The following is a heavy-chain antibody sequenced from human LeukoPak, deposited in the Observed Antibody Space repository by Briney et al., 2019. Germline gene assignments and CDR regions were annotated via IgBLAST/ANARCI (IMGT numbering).Heavy chain of an antibody. Sequence: PSETLSLTCTFSGSFISNYHWTWIRQPPGKGLEWIGYIYYTGNTNYTPSLKSRVTISLDTSKNQFSLRLSSVTAADTAVYYCARNTAGVAYYNFDSWGQGALVTVSS. CDR1: GSFISNYH. V-gene: IGHV4-59*01. CDR3: ARNTAGVAYYNFDS. D-gene: IGHD1-26*01. J-gene: IGHJ4*02. CDR2: IYYTGNT.